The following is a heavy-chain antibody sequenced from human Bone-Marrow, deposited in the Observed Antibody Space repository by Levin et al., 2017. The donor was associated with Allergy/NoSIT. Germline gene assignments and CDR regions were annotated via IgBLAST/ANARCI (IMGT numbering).Heavy chain of an antibody. CDR2: VTHSGST. CDR1: AGSFNDLY. J-gene: IGHJ4*02. V-gene: IGHV4-34*01. Sequence: SQTLSLTCAVSAGSFNDLYWSWIRQSPGKGLEWIGEVTHSGSTEYNPSLKSRVTISVDSSKKQFSLKLTSVTAAATAVYYCARASLTVGYLFDWGQGTLVTVSS. CDR3: ARASLTVGYLFD. D-gene: IGHD6-25*01.